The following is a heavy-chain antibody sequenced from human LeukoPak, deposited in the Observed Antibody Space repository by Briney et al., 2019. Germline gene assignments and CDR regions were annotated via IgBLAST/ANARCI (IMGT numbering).Heavy chain of an antibody. V-gene: IGHV3-23*01. Sequence: PGGSLRVSCSASGFSFGMYAMSWVRQAPGKGLEWVSAISGSGVDTYYADAVQGRFSISRDNSKNTMYLRMRSLRAEDTAVYFCAKDENDFTSGNPTYFGYWGQGVLVTVSS. CDR3: AKDENDFTSGNPTYFGY. CDR2: ISGSGVDT. CDR1: GFSFGMYA. D-gene: IGHD3-3*01. J-gene: IGHJ4*02.